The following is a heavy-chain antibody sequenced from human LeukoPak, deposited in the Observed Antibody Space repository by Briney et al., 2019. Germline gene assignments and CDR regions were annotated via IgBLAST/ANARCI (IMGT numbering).Heavy chain of an antibody. J-gene: IGHJ4*02. D-gene: IGHD3-22*01. Sequence: GGSLRLSCAASGFTVSSNYMSWVRQAPGKGLEWVSVIYSGGSTYYADSVKGRFTISRDNSKNTLYLQMNSLRAEDTAVYYCAKRRTRYDSSGYPDYWGQGTLVTVSS. CDR2: IYSGGST. V-gene: IGHV3-53*01. CDR3: AKRRTRYDSSGYPDY. CDR1: GFTVSSNY.